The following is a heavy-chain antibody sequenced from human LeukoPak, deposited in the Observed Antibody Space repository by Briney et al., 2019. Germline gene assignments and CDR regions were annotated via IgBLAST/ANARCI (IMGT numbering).Heavy chain of an antibody. CDR1: GGTFSSYA. CDR3: ARGYYDFWSGYLNSGDWFDP. CDR2: IIPIFGTA. V-gene: IGHV1-69*13. J-gene: IGHJ5*02. Sequence: SVKVSCKASGGTFSSYAISWVRQAPGQGLEWMGGIIPIFGTANYAQKFQGRVMITADESTSTAYMELSSLRSEDTAVYYCARGYYDFWSGYLNSGDWFDPWGQGTLVTVSS. D-gene: IGHD3-3*01.